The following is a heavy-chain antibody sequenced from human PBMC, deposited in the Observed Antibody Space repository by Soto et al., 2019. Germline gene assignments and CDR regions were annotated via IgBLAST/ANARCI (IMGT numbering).Heavy chain of an antibody. D-gene: IGHD3-10*01. CDR3: VRSGGAADAFHF. Sequence: EVQLVESGGGLVQPGGSLRLSCAVSGFTFSDHYMDWVHQAPGKGLDWVGRSKNKANIYATEYAASVKGRFTISRDDSKNSLYLQMNSLKTDDTAVYYCVRSGGAADAFHFWGQGTAVTVSS. J-gene: IGHJ3*01. CDR1: GFTFSDHY. CDR2: SKNKANIYAT. V-gene: IGHV3-72*01.